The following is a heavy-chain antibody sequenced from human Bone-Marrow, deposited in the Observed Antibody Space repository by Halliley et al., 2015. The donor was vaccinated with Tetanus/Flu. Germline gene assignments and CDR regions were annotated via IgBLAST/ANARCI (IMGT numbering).Heavy chain of an antibody. J-gene: IGHJ3*02. V-gene: IGHV1-46*01. Sequence: QVQLVQSGAEVKKPGASVKISCKASGYTFTSYYMHWVRQAPGQGLEWMGVIHPGGGGTNYPQKFQGRVTMNRDTSTSTVQMELSSLTSEDTALYYCVRDKEAFDIWGQGTMVTVSS. CDR3: VRDKEAFDI. CDR2: IHPGGGGT. CDR1: GYTFTSYY.